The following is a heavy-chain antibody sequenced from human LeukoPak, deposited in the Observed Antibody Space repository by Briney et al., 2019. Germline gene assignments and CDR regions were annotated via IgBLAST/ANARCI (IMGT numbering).Heavy chain of an antibody. CDR3: AKDISSGIVRGNFDY. D-gene: IGHD3-10*01. Sequence: GGSLRLSCGVSGLSGLAFSNYAMSWARQAPGKGLEWVSFISGSGAIIEYADSVKGRFTISRDNAKYTLFLQMNSLRAEDTAVHYCAKDISSGIVRGNFDYWGQGTLVTVSS. CDR2: ISGSGAII. CDR1: GLSGLAFSNYA. J-gene: IGHJ4*02. V-gene: IGHV3-23*01.